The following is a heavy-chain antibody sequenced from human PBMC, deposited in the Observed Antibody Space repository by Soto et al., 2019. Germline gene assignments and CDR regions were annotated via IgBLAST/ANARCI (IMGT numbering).Heavy chain of an antibody. V-gene: IGHV3-23*01. CDR1: GFTFSSFA. CDR2: ISGSGGST. D-gene: IGHD5-12*01. CDR3: AKEDGYNLYYYGMDV. J-gene: IGHJ6*02. Sequence: GGSLRLSWAASGFTFSSFAMSWVRQAQGKGLEWVSAISGSGGSTYYADSVKGRFTISRDNSKNTLYLQMNSLRAEDTAVYYCAKEDGYNLYYYGMDVWGQGTTVTVSS.